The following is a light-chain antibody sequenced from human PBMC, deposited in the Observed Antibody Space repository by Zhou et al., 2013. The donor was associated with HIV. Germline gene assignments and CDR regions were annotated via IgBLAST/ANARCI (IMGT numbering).Light chain of an antibody. V-gene: IGKV1-12*01. Sequence: DIQMTQSPSSVSASVGDRVTITCRASQDISTWLAWYQQKSGKAPELLIYGASSLQSGVPSRFSGSGSGTDFTLTISSLQPEDFATYYCQHCRSYAGTFGQGTKVEIK. CDR2: GAS. CDR1: QDISTW. J-gene: IGKJ1*01. CDR3: QHCRSYAGT.